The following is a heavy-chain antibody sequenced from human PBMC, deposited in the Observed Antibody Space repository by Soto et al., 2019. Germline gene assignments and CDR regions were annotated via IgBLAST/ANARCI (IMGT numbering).Heavy chain of an antibody. D-gene: IGHD5-12*01. CDR1: GFTFDDYA. V-gene: IGHV3-9*01. Sequence: ESGGGLVQPGRSLRLSCAASGFTFDDYAMHWVRQAPGKGLEWASGISWNSGSIGYADSVKGRFTISRDNAKNSLYLQMNSLRAEDTALYYCAKDMGTNSGYDLDYWGQGTLVTVSS. CDR2: ISWNSGSI. J-gene: IGHJ4*02. CDR3: AKDMGTNSGYDLDY.